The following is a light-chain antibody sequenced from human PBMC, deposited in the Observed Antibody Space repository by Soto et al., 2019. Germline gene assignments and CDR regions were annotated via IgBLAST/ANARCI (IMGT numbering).Light chain of an antibody. Sequence: QSVLTQPASVSGSPGQSITISCTGTSSDVGGYNYVSWYQQHPGKAPKLMIYEVSNRPSGVSNRFSGSKSGNTASLTISGLQPEEEADYYCSSYTSRSTLVFGTGTKVTV. CDR2: EVS. V-gene: IGLV2-14*01. J-gene: IGLJ1*01. CDR1: SSDVGGYNY. CDR3: SSYTSRSTLV.